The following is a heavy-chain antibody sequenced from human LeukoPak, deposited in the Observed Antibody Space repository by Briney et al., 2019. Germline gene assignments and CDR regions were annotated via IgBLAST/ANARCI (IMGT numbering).Heavy chain of an antibody. CDR2: ISSSSSYI. CDR1: GFTFSSYA. D-gene: IGHD1-26*01. V-gene: IGHV3-21*01. CDR3: ARVVGATVY. Sequence: GGSLRLSCAASGFTFSSYAMSWVRQAPGKGLGWVSSISSSSSYIYYADSVKGRFTISRDNAKNSLYLQMNSLRAEDTAVYYCARVVGATVYWGQGTLVTVSS. J-gene: IGHJ4*02.